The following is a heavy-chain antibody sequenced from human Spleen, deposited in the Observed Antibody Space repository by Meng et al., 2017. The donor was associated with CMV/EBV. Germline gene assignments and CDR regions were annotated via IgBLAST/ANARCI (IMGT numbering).Heavy chain of an antibody. J-gene: IGHJ4*02. Sequence: LADPGERLVKPGGSLRSPWSAYGLTFSSDSMNWVRQAPGKGLEWVSTISSSSSCIYYAYSVKCRYTISRNNSKNTLYLQMNILRAEDTAVDYCANTGSSGWTFDYWGQGTLVTVSS. CDR1: GLTFSSDS. D-gene: IGHD6-19*01. CDR2: ISSSSSCI. V-gene: IGHV3-21*04. CDR3: ANTGSSGWTFDY.